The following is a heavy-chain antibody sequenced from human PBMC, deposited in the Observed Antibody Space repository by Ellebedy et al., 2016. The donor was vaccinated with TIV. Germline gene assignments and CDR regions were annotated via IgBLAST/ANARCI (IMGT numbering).Heavy chain of an antibody. V-gene: IGHV3-23*01. J-gene: IGHJ4*02. D-gene: IGHD6-19*01. CDR1: GFAFSTFD. CDR3: VKGAWCDD. CDR2: YRGFADLT. Sequence: GESLKISCTASGFAFSTFDMTWVRQAPGKGLEWVSLYRGFADLTYYADSVKGRFTISRDNSKNTLYLQMNSLRVEDTAKYFCVKGAWCDDWGQGTLVTVSS.